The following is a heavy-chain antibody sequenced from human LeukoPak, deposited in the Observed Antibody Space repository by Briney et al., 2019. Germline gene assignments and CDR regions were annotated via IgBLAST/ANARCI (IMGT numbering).Heavy chain of an antibody. J-gene: IGHJ4*02. Sequence: PSGTLPLLSGVSGGSISTTNWWTWVRQPPGKGLEWIGEVHLDGRTNYNPSLESRLTMSVDLSENHISLKLTSVTAADTAVYYCAREGGFYRPLDYSGQAT. CDR3: AREGGFYRPLDY. V-gene: IGHV4-4*02. D-gene: IGHD3-3*01. CDR2: VHLDGRT. CDR1: GGSISTTNW.